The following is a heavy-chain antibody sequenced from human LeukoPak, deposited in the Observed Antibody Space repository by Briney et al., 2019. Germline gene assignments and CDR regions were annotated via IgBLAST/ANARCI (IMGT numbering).Heavy chain of an antibody. J-gene: IGHJ4*02. Sequence: SETLSLTCAVYGGSFSGYYWSWIRQPPGKGLEWIGYIYTSGSTNYNPSLKSRVTISVDTSKNQFSLKLSSVTAADTAVYYCARHRGGFLTPLDYWGQGTLVTVSS. CDR3: ARHRGGFLTPLDY. D-gene: IGHD3-9*01. CDR1: GGSFSGYY. V-gene: IGHV4-4*09. CDR2: IYTSGST.